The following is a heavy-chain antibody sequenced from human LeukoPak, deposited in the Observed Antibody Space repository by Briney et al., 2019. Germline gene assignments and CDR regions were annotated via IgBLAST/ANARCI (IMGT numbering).Heavy chain of an antibody. CDR2: IYSGGST. Sequence: GGSLRLSCAVSGFTVSGNYMSWVRQAPGKGLEWVSVIYSGGSTYYADSVKGRFTISRDNSKNTLYLQMNSLRAEDTAVYYCARGVVATRGDYWGQGTLVTVSS. V-gene: IGHV3-53*01. CDR1: GFTVSGNY. J-gene: IGHJ4*02. CDR3: ARGVVATRGDY. D-gene: IGHD5-12*01.